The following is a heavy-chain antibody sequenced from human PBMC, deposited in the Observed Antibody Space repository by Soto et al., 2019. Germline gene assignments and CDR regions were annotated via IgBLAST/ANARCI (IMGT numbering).Heavy chain of an antibody. D-gene: IGHD3-22*01. Sequence: PGGSLRLSCADSGFTFSSYGMHWVRQAPGKGLEWVAHISYDGSNNNYVDSVKGRFTISRDDSKNTLYLQMNSLKTEDTAVYYCTTLTMILVHLDYWGPGTLVTVSS. V-gene: IGHV3-30*03. CDR3: TTLTMILVHLDY. CDR2: ISYDGSNN. J-gene: IGHJ4*02. CDR1: GFTFSSYG.